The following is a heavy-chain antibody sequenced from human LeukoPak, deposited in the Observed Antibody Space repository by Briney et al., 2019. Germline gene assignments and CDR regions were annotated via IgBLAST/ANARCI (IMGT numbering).Heavy chain of an antibody. CDR1: GYTFTIND. CDR2: INPSGGST. Sequence: ASVTVSCTASGYTFTINDIHWVRQAPGQGLEGMGIINPSGGSTSYAQKFQGRVTMTRDTSTSTVYMELSSLRSEDTAVYYCARFASLYSRSWYYAFDIGGQGTMATVSS. D-gene: IGHD6-13*01. CDR3: ARFASLYSRSWYYAFDI. J-gene: IGHJ3*02. V-gene: IGHV1-46*01.